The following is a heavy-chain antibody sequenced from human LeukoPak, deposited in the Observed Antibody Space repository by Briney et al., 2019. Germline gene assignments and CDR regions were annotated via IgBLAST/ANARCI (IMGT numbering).Heavy chain of an antibody. J-gene: IGHJ4*02. CDR3: ARDSCSSTSCLTIDDY. CDR1: GYTFIAYY. D-gene: IGHD2-2*01. V-gene: IGHV1-2*02. Sequence: ASVKVSCKASGYTFIAYYMHWVRQAPGQGLEWMGWINPNSGGTNYAQKFQGRVTMTRDTSISTVYMELSRLRSDDTAVYYCARDSCSSTSCLTIDDYWGQGTLVTVSS. CDR2: INPNSGGT.